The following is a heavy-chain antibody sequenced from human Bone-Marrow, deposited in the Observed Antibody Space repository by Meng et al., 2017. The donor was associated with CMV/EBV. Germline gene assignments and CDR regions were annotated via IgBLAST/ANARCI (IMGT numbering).Heavy chain of an antibody. Sequence: GGSLRLSCKGSGYSFSSYWIAWVRQMPGKGLEWMGIIYPGDSDTRYSPSFQGQVTISADKSISTAYLQWSSLKASDTAMYYCARRADSYDWFDPWGQRTLVTVSS. CDR1: GYSFSSYW. CDR2: IYPGDSDT. V-gene: IGHV5-51*01. J-gene: IGHJ5*02. D-gene: IGHD2-21*01. CDR3: ARRADSYDWFDP.